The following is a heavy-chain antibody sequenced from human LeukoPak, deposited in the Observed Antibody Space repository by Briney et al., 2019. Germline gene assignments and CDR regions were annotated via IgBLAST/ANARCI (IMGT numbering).Heavy chain of an antibody. CDR1: GFTFSSYA. D-gene: IGHD1-26*01. Sequence: GSLRLSCAASGFTFSSYAMSWVRQAPGKGLEWVSAISGSGSSTYYADSVKGRFTISRDNSKNTLYLQMSSLRAEDTAVYYCAKPSLIVGATVGFDYWGQGTLVTVSS. CDR2: ISGSGSST. V-gene: IGHV3-23*01. J-gene: IGHJ4*02. CDR3: AKPSLIVGATVGFDY.